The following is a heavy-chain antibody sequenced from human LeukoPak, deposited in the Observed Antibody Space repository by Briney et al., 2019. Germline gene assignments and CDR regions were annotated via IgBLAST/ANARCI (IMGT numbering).Heavy chain of an antibody. CDR3: AHARIAAASDAFDI. V-gene: IGHV2-5*08. CDR2: IYWDDDK. Sequence: SWVRQAPGKGLEWVALIYWDDDKRYSPSLKSRLTITKDTSKNQVVLTMTNMDPVDTATYYCAHARIAAASDAFDIWGQGTMVTVSS. J-gene: IGHJ3*02. D-gene: IGHD6-13*01.